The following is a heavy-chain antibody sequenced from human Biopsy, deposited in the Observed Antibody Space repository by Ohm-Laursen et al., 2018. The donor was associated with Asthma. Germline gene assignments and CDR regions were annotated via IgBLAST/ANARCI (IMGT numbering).Heavy chain of an antibody. CDR2: INSVFGTT. V-gene: IGHV1-69*13. Sequence: SVKVSCKSLGGTFNTYVIGWVRQAPGQGLEWMGGINSVFGTTTYPQKFQDRVTITADDSTSTVYMELSSLRSEDTAVYYCARKAGSCISRTCYSLDFWGQGPLVTVSS. CDR1: GGTFNTYV. D-gene: IGHD2-2*01. CDR3: ARKAGSCISRTCYSLDF. J-gene: IGHJ4*02.